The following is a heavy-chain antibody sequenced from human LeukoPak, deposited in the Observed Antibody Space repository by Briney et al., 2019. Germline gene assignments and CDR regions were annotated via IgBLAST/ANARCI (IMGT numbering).Heavy chain of an antibody. D-gene: IGHD5-24*01. CDR3: TRGGWLRYYFDY. J-gene: IGHJ4*02. V-gene: IGHV3-15*01. CDR1: GFTFTNAW. Sequence: GGSLRLSCAASGFTFTNAWMTWVRQAPGKGLEWVGRIKSKTDGGTTDYAAPVKGRFTISRDDSKNTLYLQVNSLKIEDTAVYYCTRGGWLRYYFDYWGQGTLVTVSS. CDR2: IKSKTDGGTT.